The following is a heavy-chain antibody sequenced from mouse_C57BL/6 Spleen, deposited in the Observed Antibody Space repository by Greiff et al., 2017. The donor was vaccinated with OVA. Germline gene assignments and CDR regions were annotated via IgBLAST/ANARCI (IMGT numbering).Heavy chain of an antibody. V-gene: IGHV1-22*01. D-gene: IGHD2-1*01. CDR3: ARSGYYGNLYAMDY. Sequence: EVQLQESGPELVKPGASVKMSCKASGYTFTDYNMHWVKQSHGKSLEWIGYINPNNGGTSYNQKFKGKATLTVNKSSSTAYMELRSLTSEESAVYYCARSGYYGNLYAMDYWGQGTSVTVSS. J-gene: IGHJ4*01. CDR1: GYTFTDYN. CDR2: INPNNGGT.